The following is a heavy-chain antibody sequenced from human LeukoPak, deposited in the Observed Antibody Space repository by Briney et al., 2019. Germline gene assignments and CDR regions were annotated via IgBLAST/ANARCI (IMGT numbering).Heavy chain of an antibody. CDR2: IYHSGST. Sequence: TSSGTLSLTCAVSGGSISSSNWWSWVRQPPGKGLEWIGEIYHSGSTNYNPSLKSRVTISVDKSKNQFSLKLSSVTAADTAVYYCARASITRVAFDIWGQGTMVTVSS. CDR3: ARASITRVAFDI. V-gene: IGHV4-4*02. CDR1: GGSISSSNW. D-gene: IGHD3-10*01. J-gene: IGHJ3*02.